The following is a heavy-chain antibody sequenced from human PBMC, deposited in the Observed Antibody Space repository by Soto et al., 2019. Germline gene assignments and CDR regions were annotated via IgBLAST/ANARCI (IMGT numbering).Heavy chain of an antibody. Sequence: SETLPVTCTVSGGSISSDSYYWGWIRPPPGKGLEWIGTIYYSGSTFYNPSLKSRVTISVDTSRHQFSLKLTSVTATDTAVYFCARGVTRCNPCYWGQGTLVTVSS. V-gene: IGHV4-39*01. J-gene: IGHJ4*02. CDR2: IYYSGST. CDR3: ARGVTRCNPCY. CDR1: GGSISSDSYY. D-gene: IGHD5-18*01.